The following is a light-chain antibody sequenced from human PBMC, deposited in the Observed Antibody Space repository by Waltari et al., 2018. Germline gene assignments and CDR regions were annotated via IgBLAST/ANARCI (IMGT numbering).Light chain of an antibody. CDR2: DAS. CDR1: HDILML. V-gene: IGKV1-5*01. CDR3: QHYQNFSRA. J-gene: IGKJ1*01. Sequence: IQVTQSPSTLSASVGDSVTITCRASHDILMLLAWSQQKPCRAPKLLLYDASQLETGVPSRFSGSESGKEFTLTITSLQPDDVATYYCQHYQNFSRAFGQGTKVEI.